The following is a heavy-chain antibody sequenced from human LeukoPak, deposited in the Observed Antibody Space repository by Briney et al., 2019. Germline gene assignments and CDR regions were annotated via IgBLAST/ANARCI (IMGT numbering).Heavy chain of an antibody. V-gene: IGHV1-2*02. Sequence: GASVKVSCKASGYTLNGYFIQWVRQAPGQGGEGMGWINPNSGGTNYAQKFKGRVTMTRDASISTAYMELSRLRSADTAVYYCARVKGVSGSYFFPDYWGQGTLVTVSS. CDR3: ARVKGVSGSYFFPDY. J-gene: IGHJ4*02. CDR2: INPNSGGT. D-gene: IGHD1-26*01. CDR1: GYTLNGYF.